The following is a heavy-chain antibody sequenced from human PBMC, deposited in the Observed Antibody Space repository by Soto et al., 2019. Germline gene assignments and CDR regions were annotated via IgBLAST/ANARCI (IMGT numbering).Heavy chain of an antibody. D-gene: IGHD2-15*01. CDR3: ARRDSGGFYRFFDS. CDR1: GGSLTTNP. Sequence: SVKVSCKASGGSLTTNPISWVRQAPGQGLEWMGGTGSWTGPGNHAQKFQGRLTVTADKSTSTVYMELTNLSSEDTAVYYCARRDSGGFYRFFDSWGQGTLVTVSS. J-gene: IGHJ4*02. CDR2: TGSWTGPG. V-gene: IGHV1-69*06.